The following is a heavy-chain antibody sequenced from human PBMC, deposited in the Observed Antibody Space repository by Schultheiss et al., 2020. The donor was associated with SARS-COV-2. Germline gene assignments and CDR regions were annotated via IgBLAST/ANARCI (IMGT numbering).Heavy chain of an antibody. CDR1: GGSFSGNY. J-gene: IGHJ4*02. V-gene: IGHV4-59*01. D-gene: IGHD1-26*01. Sequence: SETLSLTCAVYGGSFSGNYWSWIRQPPGKGLEWIGYIFSSGNSKYNPSLKSRVTISADTSKNQLSLTLNSVSAADTAVYYCARLQVWDKGPTANFDSWGRGCLVTVAS. CDR2: IFSSGNS. CDR3: ARLQVWDKGPTANFDS.